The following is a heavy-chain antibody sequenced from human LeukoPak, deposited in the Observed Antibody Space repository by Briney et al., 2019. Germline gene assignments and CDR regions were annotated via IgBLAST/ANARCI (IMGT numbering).Heavy chain of an antibody. CDR2: IYYSGST. V-gene: IGHV4-59*01. J-gene: IGHJ5*02. Sequence: KTSETLSLTCTVSGGSISSYYWSWIRQPPGKGLEWIGYIYYSGSTNYNPSLKSRVTISVDTSKNQFSLKLSSVTAADTAVYYCARVLGYCSGGSCYPFDPWGQGTLVTVSS. D-gene: IGHD2-15*01. CDR3: ARVLGYCSGGSCYPFDP. CDR1: GGSISSYY.